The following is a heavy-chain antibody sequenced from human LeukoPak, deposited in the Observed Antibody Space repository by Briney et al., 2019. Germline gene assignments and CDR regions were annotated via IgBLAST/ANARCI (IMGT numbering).Heavy chain of an antibody. D-gene: IGHD3-22*01. Sequence: GGSLRRSCAASGFTFSSYWMHWVRQAPGKGLEWVARINSDGTDISYGDSVKGRFTISRDNAKNTLYLQMNSLRVEDTAVYYCARVGYYDSSNYYAYFQHWGQGTLVTVSS. CDR2: INSDGTDI. CDR3: ARVGYYDSSNYYAYFQH. J-gene: IGHJ1*01. CDR1: GFTFSSYW. V-gene: IGHV3-74*01.